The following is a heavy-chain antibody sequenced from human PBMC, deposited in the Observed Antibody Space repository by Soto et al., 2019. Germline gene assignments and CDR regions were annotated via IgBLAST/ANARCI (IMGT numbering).Heavy chain of an antibody. CDR3: AMEYCNSTSCYRNY. CDR1: GGTFSSYT. D-gene: IGHD2-2*02. J-gene: IGHJ4*02. CDR2: IIPILGIA. Sequence: QVQLVQSGAEVKKPGSSVKVSCKASGGTFSSYTISWVRQAPGQGLEWMGRIIPILGIANYAQKFQGRVTITADKATSTAYMELSSLRSEDTAVYYCAMEYCNSTSCYRNYWGQGTLVTVYS. V-gene: IGHV1-69*02.